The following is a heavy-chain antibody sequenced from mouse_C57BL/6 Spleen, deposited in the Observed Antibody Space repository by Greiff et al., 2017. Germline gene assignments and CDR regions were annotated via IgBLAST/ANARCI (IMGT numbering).Heavy chain of an antibody. CDR2: IHPNSGST. J-gene: IGHJ1*03. CDR1: GYTFTSYW. D-gene: IGHD1-1*01. V-gene: IGHV1-64*01. CDR3: ARYDYGSSLWDFDV. Sequence: QVQLQQPGAELIKPGASVKLSCKASGYTFTSYWMHWVKQRPGQGLEWIGMIHPNSGSTNYNEKFKSKATLTVDKSSSTAYMQLSSLTSEDSAVYYCARYDYGSSLWDFDVWGTGTTVTAAS.